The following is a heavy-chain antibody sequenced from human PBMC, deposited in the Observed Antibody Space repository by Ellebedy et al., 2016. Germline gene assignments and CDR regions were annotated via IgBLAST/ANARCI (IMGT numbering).Heavy chain of an antibody. J-gene: IGHJ4*02. CDR3: AVHPVDFDF. Sequence: GESLKISCAASGFTFNIAGMTWVRQAPGKGLEWVATIVFSGTATYYSDSVKGRFIISRDNAKNSLFLQMNSLRVEDTAVYYCAVHPVDFDFWGQGSLVTVSS. V-gene: IGHV3-21*01. CDR2: IVFSGTAT. CDR1: GFTFNIAG.